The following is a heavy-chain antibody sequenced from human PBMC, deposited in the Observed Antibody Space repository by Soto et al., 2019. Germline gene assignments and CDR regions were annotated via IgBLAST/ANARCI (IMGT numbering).Heavy chain of an antibody. CDR1: GFPFDTFW. D-gene: IGHD2-2*01. J-gene: IGHJ4*02. CDR3: ARGGHQVEY. CDR2: ISPGGSET. Sequence: GGSLRLSCAASGFPFDTFWMSWIRQAPGKGLEWVARISPGGSETYYADSVKGRFTISRDNAERSLALQVDTPRSEDTAIYYCARGGHQVEYWGQGTLVTVSS. V-gene: IGHV3-7*04.